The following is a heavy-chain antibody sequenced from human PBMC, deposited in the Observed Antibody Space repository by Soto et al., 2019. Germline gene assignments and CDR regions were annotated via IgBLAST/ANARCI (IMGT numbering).Heavy chain of an antibody. Sequence: LRLSCAASGFTFSSYGMHWVRQAPGKGLEWVAVISYDGSNKYYADSVKGRFTISRDNSKNTLYLQMNSLRAEDTAVYYCAKESLVYGDYDGYYFDYWGQGTLVTVSS. CDR1: GFTFSSYG. CDR2: ISYDGSNK. D-gene: IGHD4-17*01. J-gene: IGHJ4*02. V-gene: IGHV3-30*18. CDR3: AKESLVYGDYDGYYFDY.